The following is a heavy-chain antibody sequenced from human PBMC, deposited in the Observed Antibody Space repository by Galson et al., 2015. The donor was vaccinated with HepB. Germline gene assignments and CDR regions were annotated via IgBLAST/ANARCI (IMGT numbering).Heavy chain of an antibody. CDR3: AREGDFWSGYPYYYYYHGMDV. Sequence: LSLTCTVSGGSISGYYWSWIRQPAGKGLEWIGRIHTSGSTNYNPSLKSRVTMSVDTSKNQFSLRLSSVTAADTAVYYCAREGDFWSGYPYYYYYHGMDVWGQGTTVTVSS. J-gene: IGHJ6*02. V-gene: IGHV4-4*07. D-gene: IGHD3-3*01. CDR2: IHTSGST. CDR1: GGSISGYY.